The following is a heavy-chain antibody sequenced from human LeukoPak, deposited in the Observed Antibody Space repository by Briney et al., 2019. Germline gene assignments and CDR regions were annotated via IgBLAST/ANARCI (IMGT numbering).Heavy chain of an antibody. CDR3: ARHLSGSYDY. J-gene: IGHJ4*02. CDR1: GGSISSSTYY. D-gene: IGHD1-26*01. Sequence: SETLSLTCTVSGGSISSSTYYWGWIRQPPGKGLERIGSIYYSGSTYYNSSLKSRVTISVDTSKNQFSLKLSSVTAADTAVYYCARHLSGSYDYWGQGTLVTVSS. CDR2: IYYSGST. V-gene: IGHV4-39*01.